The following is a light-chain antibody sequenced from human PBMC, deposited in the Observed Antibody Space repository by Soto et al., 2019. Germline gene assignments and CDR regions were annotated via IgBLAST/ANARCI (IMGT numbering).Light chain of an antibody. V-gene: IGKV1-39*01. Sequence: DIQMTQSPSSLSASVGDRVTITCRTSQPISDYLNWYQQKPGKAPTLLIYTTSNLQSGVPSRFSGSGSATHFTLTISSLQPEDFATYYCQQSYRTPHTFGQGTKLETK. CDR2: TTS. CDR3: QQSYRTPHT. J-gene: IGKJ2*01. CDR1: QPISDY.